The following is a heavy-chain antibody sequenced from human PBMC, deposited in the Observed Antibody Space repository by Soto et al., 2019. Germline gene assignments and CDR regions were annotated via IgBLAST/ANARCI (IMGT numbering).Heavy chain of an antibody. CDR3: AVAVAGPTAIGY. D-gene: IGHD6-19*01. Sequence: GGSLRLSCAASGFTFSSYWMHWGRQSPGKGLVWVSRINSDGSSTSYADSVKGRFTISRDNAKNTLYLQMNSLRAEDTAVYYCAVAVAGPTAIGYWGQGTLVTVSS. V-gene: IGHV3-74*01. CDR2: INSDGSST. J-gene: IGHJ4*02. CDR1: GFTFSSYW.